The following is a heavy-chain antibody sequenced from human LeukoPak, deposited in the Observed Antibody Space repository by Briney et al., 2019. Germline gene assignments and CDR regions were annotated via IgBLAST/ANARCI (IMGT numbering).Heavy chain of an antibody. V-gene: IGHV4-34*01. CDR2: INHSGST. CDR1: GVSFSGYY. CDR3: AGGDYDWFDP. Sequence: SETLSLTCAVYGVSFSGYYWSWIRQPPGKGLEWIGEINHSGSTNYNPSLKSRVTISVDTSKNQFSLKLSSVTAADTAVYYCAGGDYDWFDPWGQGTLVTVSS. D-gene: IGHD4-17*01. J-gene: IGHJ5*02.